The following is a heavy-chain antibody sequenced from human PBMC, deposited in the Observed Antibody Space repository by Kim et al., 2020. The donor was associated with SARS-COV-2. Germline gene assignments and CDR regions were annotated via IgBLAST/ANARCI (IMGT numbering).Heavy chain of an antibody. D-gene: IGHD3-22*01. CDR3: AREYYYDSVRGGDAFDI. CDR2: ISAYNGNT. CDR1: GYTFTSYG. Sequence: ASVKVSCKASGYTFTSYGISWVRQAPGQGLEWMGWISAYNGNTNYVQKLQGRVTMTTDTSTSTAYMELRSLRSDDTAVYYCAREYYYDSVRGGDAFDIWGQGTMVTVSS. J-gene: IGHJ3*02. V-gene: IGHV1-18*01.